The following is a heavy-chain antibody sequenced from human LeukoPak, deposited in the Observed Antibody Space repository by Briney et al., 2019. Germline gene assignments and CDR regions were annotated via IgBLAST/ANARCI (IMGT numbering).Heavy chain of an antibody. CDR3: ARDRHYYDSSGRRAKAYYFDY. Sequence: GGSLRLSCAASGFTFSSYSMNWVRQAPGKGLEWVSYISSSSSTIYYADSVKGRFTISRDNAKNSLYLQMNSLRAEDTAVYYCARDRHYYDSSGRRAKAYYFDYWGQGTLVTVSP. J-gene: IGHJ4*02. D-gene: IGHD3-22*01. V-gene: IGHV3-48*01. CDR2: ISSSSSTI. CDR1: GFTFSSYS.